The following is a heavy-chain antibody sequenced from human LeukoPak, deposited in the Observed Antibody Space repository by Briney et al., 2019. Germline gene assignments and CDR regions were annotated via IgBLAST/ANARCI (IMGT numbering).Heavy chain of an antibody. CDR2: INPNSGGT. V-gene: IGHV1-2*02. J-gene: IGHJ4*02. D-gene: IGHD5-24*01. CDR1: GYTFTGYY. CDR3: ARWDGYNDGVDY. Sequence: ASVKVSCKAFGYTFTGYYMHWVRQAPGQGLEWMGWINPNSGGTNYAQKFQGRVTMTRDTSISTAYMELSRLRSDDTAVYYCARWDGYNDGVDYWGQGTLVTVSS.